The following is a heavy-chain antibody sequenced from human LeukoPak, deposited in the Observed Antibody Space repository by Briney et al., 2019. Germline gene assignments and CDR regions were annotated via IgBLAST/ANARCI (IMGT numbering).Heavy chain of an antibody. D-gene: IGHD6-19*01. CDR3: AKESGAQWLVSEVGAFDI. Sequence: GGSLRLFCAASGFTFSHYGMDWVRQAPGKGLEWVSAISGSGGSTYYADSVKGRFTISRDNSKNTLYLQMNSLRAEDTAVYYCAKESGAQWLVSEVGAFDIWGQGTMVTVSS. CDR1: GFTFSHYG. V-gene: IGHV3-23*01. J-gene: IGHJ3*02. CDR2: ISGSGGST.